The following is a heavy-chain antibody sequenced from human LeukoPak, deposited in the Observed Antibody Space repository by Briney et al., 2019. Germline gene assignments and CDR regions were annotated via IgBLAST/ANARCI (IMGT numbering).Heavy chain of an antibody. CDR3: ARGDYGDYVQY. D-gene: IGHD4-17*01. V-gene: IGHV4-39*07. J-gene: IGHJ1*01. Sequence: PSETLFLTCTVSVGSISSSSYYWGWIRQPPGKGLEWIGSIYYSGSTYYNPSFKSRVTISVDTSKNQFSLKLSSVTAADTAVYYCARGDYGDYVQYWGQGTLVTVSS. CDR1: VGSISSSSYY. CDR2: IYYSGST.